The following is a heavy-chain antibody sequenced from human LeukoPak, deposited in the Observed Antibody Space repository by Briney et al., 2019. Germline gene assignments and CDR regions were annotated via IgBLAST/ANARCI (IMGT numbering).Heavy chain of an antibody. CDR1: GYTFTDYG. Sequence: ASVNVSCKASGYTFTDYGINWVRQAPGQGLEWMGWINPFSDNRNYAQNLQGRVTMTTDTSTSTAYMQLRSLRSDDTALYYCARGGVGLRGWELLHSNDYWGQGTLVTVSS. CDR3: ARGGVGLRGWELLHSNDY. V-gene: IGHV1-18*01. J-gene: IGHJ4*02. D-gene: IGHD1-26*01. CDR2: INPFSDNR.